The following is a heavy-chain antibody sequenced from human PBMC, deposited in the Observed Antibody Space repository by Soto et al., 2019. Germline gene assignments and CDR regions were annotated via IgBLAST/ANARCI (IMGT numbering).Heavy chain of an antibody. CDR3: ARGPELDDAFDI. J-gene: IGHJ3*02. Sequence: ASVKVSCKASGYTFTSYDINWVRQATGQGLEWMGWMNPNSGNTGYVQKFQGRVTMTRNTSISTAYMELSSLRSEDTAVYYCARGPELDDAFDIWGQGTMVTVS. CDR1: GYTFTSYD. CDR2: MNPNSGNT. D-gene: IGHD1-7*01. V-gene: IGHV1-8*01.